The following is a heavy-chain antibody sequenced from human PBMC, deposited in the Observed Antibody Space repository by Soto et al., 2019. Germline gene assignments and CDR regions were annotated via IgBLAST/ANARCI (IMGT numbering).Heavy chain of an antibody. Sequence: QVQLVESGGGVVQPGRSLRLSCAASGFTFSSYGMNWVRQAPGKGLEWVAVISYDGSKKYYADSVKGRFTISRDNSKNTPYLQMNSLRAEDTAVYYCATSGIYYVQGDYFDYWGQGTLVTVSS. CDR1: GFTFSSYG. D-gene: IGHD1-26*01. CDR2: ISYDGSKK. J-gene: IGHJ4*02. V-gene: IGHV3-30*03. CDR3: ATSGIYYVQGDYFDY.